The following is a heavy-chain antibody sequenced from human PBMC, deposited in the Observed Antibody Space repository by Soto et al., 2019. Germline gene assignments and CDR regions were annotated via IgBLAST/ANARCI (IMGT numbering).Heavy chain of an antibody. CDR2: IYYSGST. V-gene: IGHV4-59*01. CDR3: VIDIVATNGMDA. Sequence: SETLSLTCTVSGGSISRYYCSWIRQPPGKGLEWIGYIYYSGSTNYNPSLKSRVTISVDTSKNQFSLKLSSVTAADTAVYDCVIDIVATNGMDAWCQGTTVTVSS. D-gene: IGHD5-12*01. J-gene: IGHJ6*02. CDR1: GGSISRYY.